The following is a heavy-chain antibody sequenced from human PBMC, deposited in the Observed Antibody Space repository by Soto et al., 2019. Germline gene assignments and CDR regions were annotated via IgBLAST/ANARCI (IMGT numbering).Heavy chain of an antibody. V-gene: IGHV4-39*01. CDR1: GGFIISRNFY. CDR3: ARHATEVLSVTNRWFDP. D-gene: IGHD4-17*01. CDR2: ISYSGST. Sequence: QLQLQESGPGLVKPSETLSLTCTVLGGFIISRNFYWGWIRQPPGKGLEYIGTISYSGSTYYNPSLKSRVNIPAQTSKHQFALHLRSVAAPDTAVYYCARHATEVLSVTNRWFDPWGPGTLGPGSP. J-gene: IGHJ5*02.